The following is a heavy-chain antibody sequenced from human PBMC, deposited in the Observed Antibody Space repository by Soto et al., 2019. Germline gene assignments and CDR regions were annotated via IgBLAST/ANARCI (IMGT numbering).Heavy chain of an antibody. D-gene: IGHD3-22*01. CDR1: GDSISSYY. Sequence: SETLSLTCTVSGDSISSYYWSWIRQPPGKGLEWIGYIYYSGSTNYNPSLKSRVTMSVDTSKNQFSLKLSSVTAADTAVYYCARHLGYDSSAYYRKWFDPWGQGTLVTAPQ. J-gene: IGHJ5*02. CDR3: ARHLGYDSSAYYRKWFDP. V-gene: IGHV4-59*08. CDR2: IYYSGST.